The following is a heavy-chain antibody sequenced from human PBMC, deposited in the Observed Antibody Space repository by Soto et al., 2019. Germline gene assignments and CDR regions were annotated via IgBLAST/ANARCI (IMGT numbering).Heavy chain of an antibody. CDR3: AGYSNPWSAR. Sequence: PTIVSPTQTQRLYISFAALSLTTSGMCVSWIRQPPGKALEWLARIDWDDDKYYSTSLKTRLTISKDTSKNQVVLTMTNMEPVDTATYYCAGYSNPWSARWGQGTLVTVSS. V-gene: IGHV2-70*11. CDR2: IDWDDDK. CDR1: ALSLTTSGMC. D-gene: IGHD6-13*01. J-gene: IGHJ5*02.